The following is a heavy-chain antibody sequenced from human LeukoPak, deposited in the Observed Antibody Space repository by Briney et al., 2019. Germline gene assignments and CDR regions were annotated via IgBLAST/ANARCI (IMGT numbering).Heavy chain of an antibody. D-gene: IGHD6-6*01. CDR2: IGIGGSTI. CDR3: ARTPQGSSSYDEGYFDY. V-gene: IGHV3-11*04. CDR1: GFTFSDHH. Sequence: GGSLRLSCASSGFTFSDHHMSWIRQAPGKGLEWVSNIGIGGSTIDYADSVKGRFTISRDDAKNSLYLQMNSLRAEDTAVYYCARTPQGSSSYDEGYFDYWGQGTLVTVSS. J-gene: IGHJ4*02.